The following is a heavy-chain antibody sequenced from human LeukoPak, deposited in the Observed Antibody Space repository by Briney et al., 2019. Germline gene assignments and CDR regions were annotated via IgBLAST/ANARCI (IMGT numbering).Heavy chain of an antibody. CDR2: ISGSAYNT. CDR1: GFTFSSYG. V-gene: IGHV3-23*01. J-gene: IGHJ6*03. CDR3: ARGTPWYHYMYV. Sequence: GGSLRLSCAASGFTFSSYGMSWVRQAPGKGLEWVSTISGSAYNTYYADSVKGRFTISRENAKHSLYLQMNSLTTGDTAVYYCARGTPWYHYMYVWGKGTTVTVSS.